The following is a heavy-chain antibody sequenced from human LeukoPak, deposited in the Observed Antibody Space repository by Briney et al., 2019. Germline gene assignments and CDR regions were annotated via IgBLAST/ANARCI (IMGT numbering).Heavy chain of an antibody. Sequence: SQTLSLTCTVSGGSISSGGYYWSWIRQHPGKGLEWIGYIYYSGSTYYNPSLKSRVTISVDTSKNQFSLKLSSVTAADTAVYYCAQKSYTNFGFDPWGQGTLVTVSS. CDR2: IYYSGST. D-gene: IGHD3-10*01. J-gene: IGHJ5*02. V-gene: IGHV4-31*03. CDR3: AQKSYTNFGFDP. CDR1: GGSISSGGYY.